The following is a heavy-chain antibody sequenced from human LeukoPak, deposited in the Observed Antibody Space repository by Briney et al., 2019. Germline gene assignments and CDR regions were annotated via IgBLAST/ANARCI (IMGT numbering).Heavy chain of an antibody. CDR1: GFTFSSYG. J-gene: IGHJ4*02. CDR3: TKDSVAMVTTSDY. V-gene: IGHV3-9*01. CDR2: ISWNSGII. Sequence: GGSLRLSCAASGFTFSSYGMSWVRQAPGKGLEWVSGISWNSGIIGYADSVKGRFTTSRDNAKNSLYLQMNSLRPEDTALYYCTKDSVAMVTTSDYWGQGTLVTVSS. D-gene: IGHD5-18*01.